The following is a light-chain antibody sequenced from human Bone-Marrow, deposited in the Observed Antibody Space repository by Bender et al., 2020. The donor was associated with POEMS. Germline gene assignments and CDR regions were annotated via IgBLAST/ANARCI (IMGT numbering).Light chain of an antibody. CDR3: SSFELHNTWV. Sequence: QSALTQPASVSGSPGQSITIPCIGSNDNVGSYYRVSWFHQYPGKVPRLVIYEASKRPSGISDRFSGSKSGNTASLTISGLQAEDEGDYYCSSFELHNTWVFGGGTKLTVL. V-gene: IGLV2-23*01. CDR1: NDNVGSYYR. J-gene: IGLJ3*02. CDR2: EAS.